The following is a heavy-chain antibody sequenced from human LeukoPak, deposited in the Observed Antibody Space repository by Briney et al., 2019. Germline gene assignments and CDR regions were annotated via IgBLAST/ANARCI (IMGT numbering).Heavy chain of an antibody. Sequence: PSETLSLTCSVSGVSVSGYYWSWIRQPAGKGLEWIGRIYTSGSTKYNPSLKSRVTISADKSKNQFSLKLSSVTAADTAVYYCARGHEYFDILTGYKNYFDYWGQGTLVTVSS. J-gene: IGHJ4*02. V-gene: IGHV4-4*07. CDR3: ARGHEYFDILTGYKNYFDY. CDR2: IYTSGST. CDR1: GVSVSGYY. D-gene: IGHD3-9*01.